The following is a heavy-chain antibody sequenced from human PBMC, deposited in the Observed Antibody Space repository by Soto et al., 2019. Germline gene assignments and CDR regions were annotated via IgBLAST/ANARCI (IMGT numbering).Heavy chain of an antibody. D-gene: IGHD3-22*01. CDR2: ISSSSSYI. CDR1: GFSVRSSH. CDR3: ARYDSSGYYWPYYYYGMDV. J-gene: IGHJ6*02. Sequence: GGSLRLSCAASGFSVRSSHMSLVRQAPGKGLEWVSSISSSSSYIYYADSVKGRFTISRDNAKNSLYLQMNSLRAEDTAVYYCARYDSSGYYWPYYYYGMDVWGQGTTVTVSS. V-gene: IGHV3-21*01.